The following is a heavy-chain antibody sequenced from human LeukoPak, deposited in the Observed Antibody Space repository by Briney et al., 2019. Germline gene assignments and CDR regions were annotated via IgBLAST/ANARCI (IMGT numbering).Heavy chain of an antibody. V-gene: IGHV1-69*05. J-gene: IGHJ4*02. CDR3: ASHPPYCSGGCCHYYFDY. Sequence: GSSVKVSCKASGGTFSSYAISLVRQAPGQGLEWMGRIIPIFGTANYAQKFQGRVTITTDESTSTAYMELSSLRSEDTAVYYCASHPPYCSGGCCHYYFDYWGQGTLVTVSS. CDR2: IIPIFGTA. CDR1: GGTFSSYA. D-gene: IGHD2-15*01.